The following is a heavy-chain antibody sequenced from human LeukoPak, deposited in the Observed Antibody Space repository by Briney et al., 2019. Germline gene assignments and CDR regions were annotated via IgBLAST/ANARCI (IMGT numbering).Heavy chain of an antibody. CDR2: ISGSGGST. Sequence: GGSLRLSCAASGFTFSSYAMSWVRQAPGKGLEWVSAISGSGGSTYYADSVKGRFTISRDNSKNTLYLQMNSLRAEDTAVYYCAKVITSEKILTGDFWGQGTLVTVSS. J-gene: IGHJ4*02. V-gene: IGHV3-23*01. D-gene: IGHD3-9*01. CDR1: GFTFSSYA. CDR3: AKVITSEKILTGDF.